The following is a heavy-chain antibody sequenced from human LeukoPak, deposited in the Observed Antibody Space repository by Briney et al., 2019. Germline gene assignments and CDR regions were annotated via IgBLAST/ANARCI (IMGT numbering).Heavy chain of an antibody. CDR3: SSRGDLSWFGALHH. D-gene: IGHD3-16*02. V-gene: IGHV3-7*01. CDR2: IKQEGSKT. J-gene: IGHJ1*01. CDR1: RSTFNKYS. Sequence: PRRSMTPSCVDTRSTFNKYSMDGGRQAPGKRLEWVAFIKQEGSKTYDVNSVRGRFTSTRANAKNALNLAVNRLRTEDTAVYYCSSRGDLSWFGALHHWSQGTRVTVSS.